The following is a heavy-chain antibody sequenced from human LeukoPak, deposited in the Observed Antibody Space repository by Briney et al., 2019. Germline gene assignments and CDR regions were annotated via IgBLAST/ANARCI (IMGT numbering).Heavy chain of an antibody. V-gene: IGHV4-59*01. J-gene: IGHJ6*02. CDR3: ARDHGYFGMDV. CDR2: TSYSGNT. Sequence: PSETLSLTCIVSGGSIGNYYWNWIRQPPGKGLEWIGHTSYSGNTIYNPSLKSRVTISIDPFKNQLSLKVTSVTAADTAVYYCARDHGYFGMDVWGQGTTVTISS. CDR1: GGSIGNYY.